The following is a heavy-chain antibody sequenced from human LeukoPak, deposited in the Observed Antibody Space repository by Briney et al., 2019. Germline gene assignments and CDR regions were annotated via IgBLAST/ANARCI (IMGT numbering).Heavy chain of an antibody. V-gene: IGHV4-39*07. Sequence: SETLSLTCTVSGGSIGSSDYYWGWIRQPPGKGLEWIGSIYYSGSTYYNPSLKSRVTISVDTSKNQFSLKLSSVTAADTAVYYCARRFSRGRVDYWGQGTLVTVSS. CDR3: ARRFSRGRVDY. CDR2: IYYSGST. J-gene: IGHJ4*02. D-gene: IGHD3-10*01. CDR1: GGSIGSSDYY.